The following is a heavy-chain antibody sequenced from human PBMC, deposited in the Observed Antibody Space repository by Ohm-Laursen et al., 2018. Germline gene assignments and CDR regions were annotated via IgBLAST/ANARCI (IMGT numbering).Heavy chain of an antibody. CDR2: IYYSGST. Sequence: SDTLSLTWTVSGGSISNYYWSWIRQPPGKGLEWIGYIYYSGSTNYNPSLKSRVTISVDTSKNQFSLKLSSVTAADTAVYYCARYTAPYYYYGMDVWGQGTTVTVSS. CDR1: GGSISNYY. CDR3: ARYTAPYYYYGMDV. D-gene: IGHD1-1*01. V-gene: IGHV4-59*07. J-gene: IGHJ6*02.